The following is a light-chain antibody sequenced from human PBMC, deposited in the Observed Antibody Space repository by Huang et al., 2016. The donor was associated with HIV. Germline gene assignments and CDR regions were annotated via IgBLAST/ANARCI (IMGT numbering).Light chain of an antibody. CDR2: GAS. J-gene: IGKJ1*01. Sequence: SPDSLAVSLGERAAINCKSSQSVLYNSNSKNYLAWYQQKPGQPPKLLIYGASTREFGVPDRFSGSGSGTDFTLTISSLQAEDVAVYYCQQYYTTLWTFGQGTKVEIK. CDR1: QSVLYNSNSKNY. CDR3: QQYYTTLWT. V-gene: IGKV4-1*01.